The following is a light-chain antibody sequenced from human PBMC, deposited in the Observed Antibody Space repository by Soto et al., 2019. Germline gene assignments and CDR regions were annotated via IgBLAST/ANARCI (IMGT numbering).Light chain of an antibody. CDR2: NNN. CDR1: RSNNGSQV. CDR3: ATWDDSLDGPV. Sequence: QSVLTQPPSASGTPGQKVTISCSGSRSNNGSQVVNWFQHVPGTAPKLLMYNNNKRPSGVPARISGSKSGTSASLAISGLQSEDEADYYCATWDDSLDGPVFGGGTQLTVL. V-gene: IGLV1-44*01. J-gene: IGLJ7*01.